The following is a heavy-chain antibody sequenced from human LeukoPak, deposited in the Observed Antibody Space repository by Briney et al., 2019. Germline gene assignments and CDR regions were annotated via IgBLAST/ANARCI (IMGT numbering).Heavy chain of an antibody. CDR2: IYYSGST. CDR1: GGSISSSRYY. J-gene: IGHJ4*02. D-gene: IGHD3-10*01. Sequence: PSETLSLTCTVSGGSISSSRYYWGWIRQPPGKGLEWIGSIYYSGSTYYNPSLKSRVTISVDTSKNQFSLKLSSVTAADTAVYYCASGGGITMVPYYWGQGTLVTVSS. V-gene: IGHV4-39*01. CDR3: ASGGGITMVPYY.